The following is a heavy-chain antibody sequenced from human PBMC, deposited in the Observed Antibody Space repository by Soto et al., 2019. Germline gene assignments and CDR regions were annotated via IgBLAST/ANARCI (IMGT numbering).Heavy chain of an antibody. J-gene: IGHJ6*02. CDR3: AREAGATYYYYGMDV. Sequence: QPGGSLRLSCAASGFTFSSYGMHWVRQAPGKGLEWVAVIWYDGSNKDYADSVKGRFTISRDNSKNTLYLQMNSLRAEDTAVYYCAREAGATYYYYGMDVWGQGTTVTVSS. CDR2: IWYDGSNK. D-gene: IGHD1-26*01. CDR1: GFTFSSYG. V-gene: IGHV3-33*01.